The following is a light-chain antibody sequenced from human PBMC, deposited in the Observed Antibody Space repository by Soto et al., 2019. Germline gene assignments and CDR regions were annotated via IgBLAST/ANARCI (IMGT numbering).Light chain of an antibody. CDR1: QSVSSY. CDR2: DAS. CDR3: QQRSNWPLT. J-gene: IGKJ4*01. V-gene: IGKV3-11*01. Sequence: EIVMTQTPATLSVSPGERATLSCRASQSVSSYLAWYQQKPGQAPRLLIYDASNRATGIPARFSGCGSGTDFTLTISSLEPEDFAVYYCQQRSNWPLTFGGGTKVDIK.